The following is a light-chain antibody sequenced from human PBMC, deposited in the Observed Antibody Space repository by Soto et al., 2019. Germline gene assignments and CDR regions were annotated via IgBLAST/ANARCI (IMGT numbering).Light chain of an antibody. CDR3: QQLNSYPLT. Sequence: DIQLTQSPSFLSASVGDRVTITCRASQGITHFLAWYQQKPGKAPELLIFGASTLQSGVPSRFSGSGSGTEFTLTISSLQPEDFTTYYCQQLNSYPLTFGGGTKVEI. V-gene: IGKV1-9*01. CDR1: QGITHF. J-gene: IGKJ4*01. CDR2: GAS.